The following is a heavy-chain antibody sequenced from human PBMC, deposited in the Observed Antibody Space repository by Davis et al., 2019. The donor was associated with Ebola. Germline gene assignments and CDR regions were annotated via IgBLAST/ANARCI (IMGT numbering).Heavy chain of an antibody. Sequence: ALVKVSCKASGYSFTGYYMHWVRQAPGQGLEWMGWINPNSGGTNSAQKFQGWVTMTRDTSISTAYMELKRVKSDDTAVYYCARVSLWSSGHPIFDYWGQGTLVTVSS. D-gene: IGHD3-3*01. CDR2: INPNSGGT. CDR3: ARVSLWSSGHPIFDY. CDR1: GYSFTGYY. J-gene: IGHJ4*02. V-gene: IGHV1-2*04.